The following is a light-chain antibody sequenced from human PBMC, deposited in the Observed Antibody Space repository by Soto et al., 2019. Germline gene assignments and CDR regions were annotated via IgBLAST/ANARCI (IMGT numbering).Light chain of an antibody. Sequence: EIVLTQSPATLSLSPGERATLSCRASQSVSSYLAWYQQKPCQAPRLLIYDASNRATGIPARFSGSGSGTDFTTTISSLEPEDFAVYYCQQRSNWPPWTFGQGTKVEIK. V-gene: IGKV3-11*01. CDR1: QSVSSY. J-gene: IGKJ1*01. CDR3: QQRSNWPPWT. CDR2: DAS.